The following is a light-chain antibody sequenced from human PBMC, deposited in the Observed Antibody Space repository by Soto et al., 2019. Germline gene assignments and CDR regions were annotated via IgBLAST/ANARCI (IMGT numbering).Light chain of an antibody. CDR3: QQDSDYPFS. CDR1: RDIGND. J-gene: IGKJ3*01. CDR2: AAS. Sequence: ALQMTQSPSSLSASVGDRVTITCRASRDIGNDLGWFQQKPGKAPKLLIYAASNLQSGVPSRFSGSGSGTEFTLTVSSMQPEDFGTYYCQQDSDYPFSFGPGTKVDLK. V-gene: IGKV1-6*01.